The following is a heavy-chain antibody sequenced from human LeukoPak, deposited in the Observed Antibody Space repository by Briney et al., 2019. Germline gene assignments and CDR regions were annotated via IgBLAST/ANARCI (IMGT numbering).Heavy chain of an antibody. CDR1: GGSISSYH. CDR2: IYTSGST. D-gene: IGHD6-19*01. Sequence: SETLSLTCTVSGGSISSYHWSWIRQPAGKGLEWIGRIYTSGSTNYNPSLKSRVTMSVDTSKNQFSLKLSSVTAADTAVYYCARDSSGWYGNYYYIDVWGKGTTVTVSS. J-gene: IGHJ6*03. CDR3: ARDSSGWYGNYYYIDV. V-gene: IGHV4-4*07.